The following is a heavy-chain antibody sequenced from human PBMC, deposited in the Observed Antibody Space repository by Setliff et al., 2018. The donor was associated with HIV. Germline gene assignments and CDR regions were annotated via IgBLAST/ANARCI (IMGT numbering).Heavy chain of an antibody. D-gene: IGHD3-22*01. J-gene: IGHJ4*02. Sequence: SETLSLTCAVSGYSISDGYYWGWIRQPPGKGPEWIGNIYYSGSTYYSPSLKSRVTISVDTSKNQFSLTLSSVTAADTAVYYCARGTVITYFYDSSGSFDYWGQGTLVTVSS. V-gene: IGHV4-38-2*01. CDR1: GYSISDGYY. CDR2: IYYSGST. CDR3: ARGTVITYFYDSSGSFDY.